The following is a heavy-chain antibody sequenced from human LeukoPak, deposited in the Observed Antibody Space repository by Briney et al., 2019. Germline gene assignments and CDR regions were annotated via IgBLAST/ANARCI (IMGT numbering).Heavy chain of an antibody. CDR3: AKDPHVTQSTSSAGRDYFDY. J-gene: IGHJ4*02. V-gene: IGHV3-30*18. Sequence: GGSLRLSCAASGFTFSSYGMHWVRQAPGKGLEWVAYISHDGYSEQYAESVKGRFTISRDNSKNTLHLEVNSLRAEDTAVYSCAKDPHVTQSTSSAGRDYFDYWGQGTLVTVSS. CDR1: GFTFSSYG. CDR2: ISHDGYSE. D-gene: IGHD6-13*01.